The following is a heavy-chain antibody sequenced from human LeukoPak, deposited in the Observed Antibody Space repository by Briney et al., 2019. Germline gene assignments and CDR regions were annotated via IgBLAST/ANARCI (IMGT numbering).Heavy chain of an antibody. D-gene: IGHD2-2*01. CDR2: IRYDGSNK. CDR3: AKDYAQLADYYYYYMDV. J-gene: IGHJ6*03. CDR1: GFTFSSYG. V-gene: IGHV3-30*02. Sequence: GGSLRLSCAASGFTFSSYGMHWVRQAPGKGLEWVAFIRYDGSNKYYADSVKGRFTISRDNSKNTLYLQMNSLRAEDTAVYYCAKDYAQLADYYYYYMDVWGKGTTVTISS.